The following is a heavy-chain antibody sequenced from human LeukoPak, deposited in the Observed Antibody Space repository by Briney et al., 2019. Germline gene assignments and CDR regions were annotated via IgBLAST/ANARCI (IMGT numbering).Heavy chain of an antibody. J-gene: IGHJ4*02. CDR2: IYYSGRT. Sequence: SETLSLTCTVSGGSISNDDNYWTWIRQPPGTGLDWIGFIYYSGRTKYNPSLTSRVTMSVDTSKNQFSLKLRSVTAADTAVYYCARLAVGDWFDYWGQGTLVTVSS. V-gene: IGHV4-30-4*01. CDR3: ARLAVGDWFDY. CDR1: GGSISNDDNY. D-gene: IGHD3-10*01.